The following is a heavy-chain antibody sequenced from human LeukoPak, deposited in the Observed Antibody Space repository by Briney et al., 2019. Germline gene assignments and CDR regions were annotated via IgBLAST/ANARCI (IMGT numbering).Heavy chain of an antibody. Sequence: GGSLRLSCAASGFTFSSYAMSWVRQAPGKGLEWVAAISGSGGSTYYADSVKGRFTISRDNSKNTLYLQMNSLRAEDTAVYYCAKDGTMVRGVIIPYYFDYWGQGTLFTVSS. CDR3: AKDGTMVRGVIIPYYFDY. D-gene: IGHD3-10*01. CDR1: GFTFSSYA. CDR2: ISGSGGST. J-gene: IGHJ4*02. V-gene: IGHV3-23*01.